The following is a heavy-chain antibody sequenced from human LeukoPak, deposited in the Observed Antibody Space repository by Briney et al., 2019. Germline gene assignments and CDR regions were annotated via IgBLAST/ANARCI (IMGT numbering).Heavy chain of an antibody. CDR3: STLGTAGTVGRY. CDR2: IWYDGNKK. Sequence: GGSLTLSCAPSGFTFSNYGMHWVRQAPGKGLEWVAVIWYDGNKKYYADSVKGRITISRDNSKNTLYLQMNSLRAEDTAVYYCSTLGTAGTVGRYWGQGTLVTVSS. V-gene: IGHV3-33*01. D-gene: IGHD6-13*01. J-gene: IGHJ4*02. CDR1: GFTFSNYG.